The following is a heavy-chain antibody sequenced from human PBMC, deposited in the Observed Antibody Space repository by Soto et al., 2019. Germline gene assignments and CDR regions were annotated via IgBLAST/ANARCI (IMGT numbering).Heavy chain of an antibody. Sequence: QITLKESGPTLVKPTQPLTLTCTFSGFSLSTSGVGVGWIRQPPGKALEWLALIHWNDDKRYSPSLKSRLTITKDTSKNQVVLTMTNMDPVDAATYYCAHRPPPGVEDYGMDVWGQGTTVTVSS. CDR2: IHWNDDK. CDR3: AHRPPPGVEDYGMDV. D-gene: IGHD7-27*01. V-gene: IGHV2-5*01. CDR1: GFSLSTSGVG. J-gene: IGHJ6*02.